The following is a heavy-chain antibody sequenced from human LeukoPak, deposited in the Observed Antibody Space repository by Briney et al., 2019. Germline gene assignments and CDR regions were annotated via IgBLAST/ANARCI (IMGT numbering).Heavy chain of an antibody. D-gene: IGHD4-17*01. CDR3: AKDLDHDYDDYGLDY. CDR2: ISDDGGKK. Sequence: GGSLRLSCAASGFTFSSHGMHWVRQAPGKGLEWVALISDDGGKKYYADSVKGRFTISRDNSKNTLYLQMNSLRAEDTALYYCAKDLDHDYDDYGLDYWGQGTLVTVSS. CDR1: GFTFSSHG. V-gene: IGHV3-30*18. J-gene: IGHJ4*02.